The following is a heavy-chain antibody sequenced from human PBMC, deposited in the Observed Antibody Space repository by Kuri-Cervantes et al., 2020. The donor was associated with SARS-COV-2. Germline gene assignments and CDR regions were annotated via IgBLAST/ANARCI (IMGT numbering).Heavy chain of an antibody. D-gene: IGHD3-22*01. CDR3: ARDSYYDSPGH. Sequence: GESLKISCAASGFTFSSYAMHWVRQAPGKGLEWVAVISYDGSNKYYADSVKGRFTISRDNSKNTLYLQMNSLRAEDTAVYYCARDSYYDSPGHWGQGTRVTVSS. CDR1: GFTFSSYA. J-gene: IGHJ4*02. CDR2: ISYDGSNK. V-gene: IGHV3-30-3*01.